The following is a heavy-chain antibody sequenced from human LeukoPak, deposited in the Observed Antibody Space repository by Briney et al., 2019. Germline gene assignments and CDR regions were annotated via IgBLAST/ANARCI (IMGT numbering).Heavy chain of an antibody. CDR2: ISSSSSTI. J-gene: IGHJ4*02. Sequence: GGSLRLSCAASGFPFNTYGMNWVRQAPGKGLEWVSYISSSSSTIYYADSVKGRFTISRDNAKNSLYLQMNSLRAEDTAVYYCAKRGYSGYVDYWGQGTLVTVSS. D-gene: IGHD5-12*01. CDR3: AKRGYSGYVDY. CDR1: GFPFNTYG. V-gene: IGHV3-48*01.